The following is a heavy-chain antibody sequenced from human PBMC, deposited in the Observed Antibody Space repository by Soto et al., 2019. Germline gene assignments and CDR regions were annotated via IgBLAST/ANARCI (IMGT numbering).Heavy chain of an antibody. D-gene: IGHD2-15*01. J-gene: IGHJ6*02. CDR3: ARDLMAAVGRHFYYGMDV. CDR2: INPSSGGT. Sequence: GASVKVSCKASGYTFTVYYMHWVRQAPGQGLEWVGWINPSSGGTNFAQKFQDRVTMTTDTSINTTHMEMSRLRSDDTAIYYCARDLMAAVGRHFYYGMDVWGQGTTVTVSS. CDR1: GYTFTVYY. V-gene: IGHV1-2*02.